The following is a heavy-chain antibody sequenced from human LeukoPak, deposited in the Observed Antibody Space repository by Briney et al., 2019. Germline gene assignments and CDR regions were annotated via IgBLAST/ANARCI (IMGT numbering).Heavy chain of an antibody. CDR1: GFTFSSYA. V-gene: IGHV3-23*01. CDR2: ISGSGGST. Sequence: GGSLRLSCAGSGFTFSSYAMSWVRQAPGKGLEWVSAISGSGGSTYYADSVKGRFTISRDNSKNTLYLQMNSLRAEDTAVYYCAKDGGATTRLPDYWGQGTLVTVSS. CDR3: AKDGGATTRLPDY. J-gene: IGHJ4*02. D-gene: IGHD1-26*01.